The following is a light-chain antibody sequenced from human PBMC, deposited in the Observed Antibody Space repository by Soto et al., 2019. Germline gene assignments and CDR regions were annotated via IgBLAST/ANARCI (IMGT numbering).Light chain of an antibody. CDR2: DAF. CDR3: QQYNSYST. J-gene: IGKJ1*01. Sequence: DIQMTKSPSSVSASVGDIVTITCRASQSITNWLAWYQQKPGKAPKLLIYDAFTLENGVPSRFSGSGFGTEFTLTISGLQPDDFATYFCQQYNSYSTFGQGTKVDIK. V-gene: IGKV1-5*01. CDR1: QSITNW.